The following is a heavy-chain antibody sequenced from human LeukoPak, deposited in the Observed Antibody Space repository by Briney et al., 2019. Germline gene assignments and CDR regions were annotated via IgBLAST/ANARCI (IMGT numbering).Heavy chain of an antibody. D-gene: IGHD3-22*01. V-gene: IGHV4-39*01. Sequence: SETLSLTCIVSGDSISSSNYYWGWIRQPPGKGLEWIASIYYGGNTYYNPSLKSRVTISLDTSKDQFSLNLSSVTAADAAVYYCARHYYDSSGHSYYFDYRGQGTLVTVSS. CDR1: GDSISSSNYY. J-gene: IGHJ4*02. CDR2: IYYGGNT. CDR3: ARHYYDSSGHSYYFDY.